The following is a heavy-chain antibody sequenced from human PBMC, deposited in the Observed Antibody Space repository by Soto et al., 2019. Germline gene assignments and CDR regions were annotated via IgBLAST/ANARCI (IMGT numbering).Heavy chain of an antibody. J-gene: IGHJ6*03. Sequence: PGESLKISCKGSGYSFTSYWIAWVRQMPGKGLEWMGIIYPGDSDTRYSPSFQGQVTISADKSISTAYLQWSSLKASDTAMYYCARVATPDYYYYYYMDVRGKGTTVTVSS. V-gene: IGHV5-51*01. CDR3: ARVATPDYYYYYYMDV. D-gene: IGHD5-12*01. CDR2: IYPGDSDT. CDR1: GYSFTSYW.